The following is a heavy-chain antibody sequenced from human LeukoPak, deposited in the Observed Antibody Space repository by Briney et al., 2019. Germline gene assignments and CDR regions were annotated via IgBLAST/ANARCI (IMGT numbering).Heavy chain of an antibody. CDR1: GFTFSSYA. CDR2: ISGSGGST. J-gene: IGHJ4*02. D-gene: IGHD2-8*01. Sequence: GGCLRLSCAASGFTFSSYAVSWVRQAPGKGLEWVSSISGSGGSTYSADSVKGRFTISRDNSKNTLYLQMNSLRAEDTALYYCAKDRSCTNDICHGDFDYWGQGTLVTVSS. CDR3: AKDRSCTNDICHGDFDY. V-gene: IGHV3-23*01.